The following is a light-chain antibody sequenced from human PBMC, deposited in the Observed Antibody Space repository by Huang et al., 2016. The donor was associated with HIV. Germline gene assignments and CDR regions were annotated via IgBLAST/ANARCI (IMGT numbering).Light chain of an antibody. V-gene: IGKV1D-8*01. CDR2: AAS. J-gene: IGKJ1*01. CDR3: QQYYTFPWT. Sequence: VIWMTQSPSLLSASKGDKVTFNCRVSQGIDSYLSWYQQKPGKAPELLIYAASTLQGGVPSRFNGSGSGTDSTLTISRLQSEDFANYYCQQYYTFPWTFGQGTKVDVK. CDR1: QGIDSY.